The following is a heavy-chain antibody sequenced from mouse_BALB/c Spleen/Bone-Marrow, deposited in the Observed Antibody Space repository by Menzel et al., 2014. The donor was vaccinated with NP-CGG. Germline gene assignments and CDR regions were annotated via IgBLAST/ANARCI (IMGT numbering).Heavy chain of an antibody. CDR3: ARGDYGNWNYAMDY. J-gene: IGHJ4*01. D-gene: IGHD2-1*01. V-gene: IGHV1-67*01. CDR2: ISTYSGNT. CDR1: GYTFTDYA. Sequence: VKLEESGPELVRPGVSVKISCKGSGYTFTDYAMHWVKQSHAKSLEWIGVISTYSGNTNYNQKFKGKATMTVDKSSSTAYMELARLTSEDSAIYYCARGDYGNWNYAMDYWGQGTSVTVSS.